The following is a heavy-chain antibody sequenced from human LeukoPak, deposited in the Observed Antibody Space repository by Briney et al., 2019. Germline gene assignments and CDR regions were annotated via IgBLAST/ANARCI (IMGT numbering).Heavy chain of an antibody. CDR3: ATNQYYYGSGSSRMDV. V-gene: IGHV1-24*01. CDR2: FDPEDGET. D-gene: IGHD3-10*01. CDR1: GYTLTELS. J-gene: IGHJ6*04. Sequence: ASVKVSCKVFGYTLTELSMHWVRQAPGKGLEWMGGFDPEDGETIYAQKFQGRVTMTEDTSTDTAYMELSRLTSEDTAVYYCATNQYYYGSGSSRMDVWGKGTTVTVSS.